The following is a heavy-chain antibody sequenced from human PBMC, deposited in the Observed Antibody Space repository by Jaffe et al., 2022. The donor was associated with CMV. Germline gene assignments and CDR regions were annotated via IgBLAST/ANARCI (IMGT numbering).Heavy chain of an antibody. CDR2: IYYSGST. CDR3: ARSRRGVSTRVDN. CDR1: GGSVNIGSFY. V-gene: IGHV4-61*01. Sequence: QVQLQESGPGLVKPSETLSLTCTVSGGSVNIGSFYWNWIRQPPGKGLEWIGYIYYSGSTNYNPSLKSRVTISKDMSKSQFSLRLNSVTAADTAVYYCARSRRGVSTRVDNWGQGTLVTVSS. D-gene: IGHD3-10*01. J-gene: IGHJ4*02.